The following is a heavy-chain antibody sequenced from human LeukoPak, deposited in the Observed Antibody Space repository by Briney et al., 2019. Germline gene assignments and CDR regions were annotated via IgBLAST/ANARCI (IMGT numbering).Heavy chain of an antibody. J-gene: IGHJ4*02. V-gene: IGHV3-30*02. CDR1: GFTFSSYA. D-gene: IGHD1-26*01. CDR3: VKRGATVRRTYFFDS. Sequence: GGSLRLSCAASGFTFSSYAMHWVRRAPGKGLEWVALIRYDGSNKYYADSVKGRFTISRDNSKNTLYLQMNSLRAEDTSFYYCVKRGATVRRTYFFDSWGQGALVTVSS. CDR2: IRYDGSNK.